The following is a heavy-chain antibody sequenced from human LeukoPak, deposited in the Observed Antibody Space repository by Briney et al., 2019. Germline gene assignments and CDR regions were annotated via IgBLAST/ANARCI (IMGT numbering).Heavy chain of an antibody. CDR2: INPNSGGT. CDR1: GYTFTDYA. CDR3: ARLSPRSSSPSY. Sequence: ASXXVSXKASGYTFTDYAMNWVRQAPGQGLEWMGWINPNSGGTNYAQKFQGRVTMTRDTSISTAYMELSRLRSDHTAVYYCARLSPRSSSPSYWGQGTLVTVSS. D-gene: IGHD6-6*01. V-gene: IGHV1-2*02. J-gene: IGHJ4*02.